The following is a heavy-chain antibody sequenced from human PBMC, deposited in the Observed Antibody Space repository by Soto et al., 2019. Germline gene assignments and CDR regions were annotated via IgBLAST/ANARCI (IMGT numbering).Heavy chain of an antibody. CDR1: GYSFTSYW. Sequence: GESLKISCKGSGYSFTSYWIGWVRQMPGKGLEWMGIIYPGDSDTRYSPSFQGQVTISADKSISTAYLQWSSLKASDTAMYYCARSNQDCSGGICYSAAVDEYYFLYLGQAPLVTVSS. D-gene: IGHD2-15*01. V-gene: IGHV5-51*01. CDR3: ARSNQDCSGGICYSAAVDEYYFLY. CDR2: IYPGDSDT. J-gene: IGHJ4*02.